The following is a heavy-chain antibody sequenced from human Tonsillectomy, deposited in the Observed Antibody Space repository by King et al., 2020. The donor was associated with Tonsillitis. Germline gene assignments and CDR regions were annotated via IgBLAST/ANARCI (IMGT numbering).Heavy chain of an antibody. D-gene: IGHD5-12*01. J-gene: IGHJ3*02. CDR2: IYSGGST. CDR1: GFTFSSNY. Sequence: VQLVESGGGLIQPGGSLRLSCAASGFTFSSNYMSWVRQAPGKGLEWVSVIYSGGSTYYADSVKGRFTISRDNSKNTLYLQMNSLRAEDTAVYYCARVGGATTAFDAFDIWGQGTMVTVSS. V-gene: IGHV3-53*01. CDR3: ARVGGATTAFDAFDI.